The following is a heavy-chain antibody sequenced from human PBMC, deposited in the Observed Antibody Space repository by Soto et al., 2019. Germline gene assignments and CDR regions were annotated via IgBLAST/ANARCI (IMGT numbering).Heavy chain of an antibody. CDR3: VRGGGGGLFDP. J-gene: IGHJ5*02. V-gene: IGHV3-11*06. CDR1: VFTFVDSY. D-gene: IGHD2-15*01. Sequence: GWSLRLSCAGSVFTFVDSYMSWIRQAPGKGLEWLSYISPGSRYPAYADSVKGRFTISRDNAKRSLYLQMMSLTAEDTAIYYCVRGGGGGLFDPWGQGTMVTVSS. CDR2: ISPGSRYP.